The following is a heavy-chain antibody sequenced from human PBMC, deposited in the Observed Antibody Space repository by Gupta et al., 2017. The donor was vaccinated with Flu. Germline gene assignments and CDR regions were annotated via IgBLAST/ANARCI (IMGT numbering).Heavy chain of an antibody. CDR2: IIPFLRTA. D-gene: IGHD3-16*02. V-gene: IGHV1-69*06. Sequence: PGQGLEWMGGIIPFLRTANYAQKFQGRVTITADKSTPTAYMELSSLRSEDSAVYYCARGISPRRNTHRHVTPYYYMDVWGIGTTVTVSS. CDR3: ARGISPRRNTHRHVTPYYYMDV. J-gene: IGHJ6*03.